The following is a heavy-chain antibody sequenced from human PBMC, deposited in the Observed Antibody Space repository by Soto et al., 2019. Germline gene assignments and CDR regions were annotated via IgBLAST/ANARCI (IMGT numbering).Heavy chain of an antibody. Sequence: QVQLVQSGAELKKPGSSVKVSCEASGGTFSSYPINWVRQAPGQGLEWMGGIIPFFGTSNYAQKFQGRVTITADESTSTAYMELRSLRSEDTAVYYCARVGHITNYGMAVWGQGTTVTVSS. CDR3: ARVGHITNYGMAV. J-gene: IGHJ6*02. V-gene: IGHV1-69*01. CDR1: GGTFSSYP. D-gene: IGHD1-26*01. CDR2: IIPFFGTS.